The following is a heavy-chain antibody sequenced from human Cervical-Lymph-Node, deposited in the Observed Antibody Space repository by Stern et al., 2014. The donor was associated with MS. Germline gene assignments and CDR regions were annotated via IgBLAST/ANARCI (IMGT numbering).Heavy chain of an antibody. CDR1: GDSVGNDLYY. J-gene: IGHJ4*02. D-gene: IGHD3-16*01. V-gene: IGHV4-39*01. Sequence: QLQLQESGPGLVKPSETLSLTCAVSGDSVGNDLYYWGWIRQSPGRGLEWIGTIHHRGTTYYGPSQKSRPTIPVDRSKTQFPLQLSSVTAADTAVYYCARQAWIMSGYTETSDAGPLFWYWGQGTQVSVS. CDR2: IHHRGTT. CDR3: ARQAWIMSGYTETSDAGPLFWY.